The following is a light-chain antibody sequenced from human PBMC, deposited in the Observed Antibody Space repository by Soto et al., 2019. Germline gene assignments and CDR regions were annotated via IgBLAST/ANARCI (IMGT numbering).Light chain of an antibody. Sequence: EIVIKQSPSTLSVSPGERATLSCRASQSVSSNLAWYQQKPGQAPRLLIYGASTRATGIPARFSGSGSGTEFTLTISSLQSEDFAVYYCQQYNNWPQTFGQGTKVDIK. V-gene: IGKV3-15*01. CDR1: QSVSSN. CDR3: QQYNNWPQT. CDR2: GAS. J-gene: IGKJ1*01.